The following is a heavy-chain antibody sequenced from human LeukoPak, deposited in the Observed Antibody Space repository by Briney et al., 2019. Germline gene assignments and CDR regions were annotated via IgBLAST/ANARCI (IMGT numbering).Heavy chain of an antibody. CDR1: GGTFNSYA. Sequence: ASVKVSCKASGGTFNSYAISWVRQAPGQGLEWMGGIIPIFGTANYAQKFQGRVTITADESTSTAYMELSSLRSEDTAVYYCANQVDLYNWFDPWGQGTLVTVSS. V-gene: IGHV1-69*01. D-gene: IGHD3-3*01. CDR2: IIPIFGTA. CDR3: ANQVDLYNWFDP. J-gene: IGHJ5*02.